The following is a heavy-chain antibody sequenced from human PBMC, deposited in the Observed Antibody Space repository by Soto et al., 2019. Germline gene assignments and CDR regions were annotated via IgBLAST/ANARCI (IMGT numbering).Heavy chain of an antibody. Sequence: QVQLVQSGAEVKKPGASVNVSCKTSGYTFTSYGISWVRQAPGRGLEWMGWISAYNGNTNYAQKFQGRVTMTTDTSTSTAYMELRSLRSDDTAVYYCARDRLYCSGGTCVWFDSWGQGTLVTVSS. J-gene: IGHJ5*01. V-gene: IGHV1-18*01. CDR1: GYTFTSYG. CDR2: ISAYNGNT. CDR3: ARDRLYCSGGTCVWFDS. D-gene: IGHD2-15*01.